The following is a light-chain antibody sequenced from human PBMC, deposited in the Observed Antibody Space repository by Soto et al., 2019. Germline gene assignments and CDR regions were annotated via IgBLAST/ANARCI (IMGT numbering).Light chain of an antibody. CDR3: HHYSRSPPYT. CDR2: GAS. J-gene: IGKJ2*01. V-gene: IGKV3-20*01. Sequence: EIVLTQSPDTLSLSPGERATVSCRASQSVSNNDLAWYQQRPGQAPRLVLYGASTRPTGIPDRFSGSGSGTEFTLTVSRLEPEDFAVYYCHHYSRSPPYTFGQGTKLAIK. CDR1: QSVSNND.